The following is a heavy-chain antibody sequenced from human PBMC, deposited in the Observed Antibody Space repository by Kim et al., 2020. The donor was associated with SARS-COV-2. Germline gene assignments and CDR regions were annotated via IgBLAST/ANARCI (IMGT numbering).Heavy chain of an antibody. D-gene: IGHD3-3*01. CDR2: ISYSGRT. V-gene: IGHV4-39*01. Sequence: SETLSLTCTVSGGSISSNDYYWDWIRQPPGKGLEWIGSISYSGRTYYNPSLKSRVTISVDTSKNQISLKLSSVPAADTGVYYCARGIFGVVIIPYYYYDMDVWAKGTPLTLSS. J-gene: IGHJ6*03. CDR1: GGSISSNDYY. CDR3: ARGIFGVVIIPYYYYDMDV.